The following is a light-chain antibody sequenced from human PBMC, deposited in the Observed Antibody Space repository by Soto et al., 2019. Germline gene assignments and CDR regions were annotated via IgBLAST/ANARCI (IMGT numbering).Light chain of an antibody. CDR2: DAS. V-gene: IGKV3-11*01. CDR3: QQYDDWPIT. J-gene: IGKJ5*01. CDR1: QSVGSY. Sequence: EIVLTQSPATLSLSPGERATLSCRASQSVGSYLGWYQQRPGQVPRLLIYDASNRATGIPARFSGSGSGTDFTLTISSLEPEDFAVYFCQQYDDWPITFGQGTRLDIK.